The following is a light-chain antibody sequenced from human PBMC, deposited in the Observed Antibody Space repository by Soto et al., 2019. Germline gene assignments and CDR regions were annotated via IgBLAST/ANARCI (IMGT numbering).Light chain of an antibody. V-gene: IGKV1-39*01. J-gene: IGKJ3*01. Sequence: DIQMTQSPSSLSASVGDRVTITCRASHNIGTYLNWYQRKPGKAPNLLIYAASTLQSGVPSRFSGSGSGTDFTLTISSRQPEDFATYYCQQSYTTPLFTFGPGTKVDIK. CDR3: QQSYTTPLFT. CDR1: HNIGTY. CDR2: AAS.